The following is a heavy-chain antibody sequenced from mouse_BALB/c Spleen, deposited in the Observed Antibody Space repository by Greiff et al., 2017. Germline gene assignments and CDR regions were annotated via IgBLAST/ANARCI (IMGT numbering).Heavy chain of an antibody. Sequence: DVMLVESGGDLVKPGGSLKLSCAASGFTFSSYGMSWVRQTPDKRLEWVATISSGGSYTYYPDSVKGRFTISRDNAKNTLYLQMSSLKSEDTAMYYCARYYYGSSYDYAMDYWGQGTSVTVSS. CDR3: ARYYYGSSYDYAMDY. J-gene: IGHJ4*01. CDR1: GFTFSSYG. CDR2: ISSGGSYT. V-gene: IGHV5-6*02. D-gene: IGHD1-1*01.